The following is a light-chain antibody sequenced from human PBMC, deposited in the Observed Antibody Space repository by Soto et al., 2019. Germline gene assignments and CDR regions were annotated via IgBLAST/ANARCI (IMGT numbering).Light chain of an antibody. Sequence: QAVVTQEPSFSVSPGRTVTLTCGLSSGSVSTSYYPSWYQQTPGQAPRTLIYSTNTRSSGVPERFSGSILGNKAALTITGAQADDESDYCCALYMGSGISVFGGGTQLTVL. CDR3: ALYMGSGISV. J-gene: IGLJ2*01. CDR2: STN. CDR1: SGSVSTSYY. V-gene: IGLV8-61*01.